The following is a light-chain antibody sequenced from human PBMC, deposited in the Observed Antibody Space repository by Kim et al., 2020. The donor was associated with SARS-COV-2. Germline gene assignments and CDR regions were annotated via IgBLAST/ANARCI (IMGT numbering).Light chain of an antibody. V-gene: IGLV3-1*01. CDR2: QDT. J-gene: IGLJ2*01. CDR1: KLGDKY. Sequence: SVSPGQTASITCSGDKLGDKYACWYKQKPGQSPVLVIYQDTKRPSGIPERFSGSNSGNTATLTISGTQAIDAADYYCQTWDSSAVLFGGGTQLTVL. CDR3: QTWDSSAVL.